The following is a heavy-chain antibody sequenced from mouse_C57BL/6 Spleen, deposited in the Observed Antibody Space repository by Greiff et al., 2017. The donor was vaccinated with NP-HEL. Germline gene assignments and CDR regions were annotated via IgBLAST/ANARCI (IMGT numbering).Heavy chain of an antibody. D-gene: IGHD1-1*01. CDR2: IYPSDSET. CDR1: GYTFTSYW. V-gene: IGHV1-61*01. J-gene: IGHJ4*01. Sequence: QVQLQQPGAELVRPGSSVKLSCKASGYTFTSYWMDWVKQRPGQGLEWIGNIYPSDSETHYNQKFKDKATLTVDKSSSTAYMQLSSLTSEDSAVYYCALITTVEDYAMDYWGQGTSVTVSS. CDR3: ALITTVEDYAMDY.